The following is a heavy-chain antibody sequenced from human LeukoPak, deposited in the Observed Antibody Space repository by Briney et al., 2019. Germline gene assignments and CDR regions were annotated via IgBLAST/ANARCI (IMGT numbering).Heavy chain of an antibody. CDR3: ARVAHTYGGTGDY. CDR2: IIPIIGTA. J-gene: IGHJ4*02. V-gene: IGHV1-69*13. Sequence: SVKVSCKASGGTFSSYAISWVRQAPGQGLEWMGGIIPIIGTANYAQKFQGRVTITADESTSTAYMELSSLRSEDTAVYYCARVAHTYGGTGDYWGQGTLVTVSS. CDR1: GGTFSSYA. D-gene: IGHD5-18*01.